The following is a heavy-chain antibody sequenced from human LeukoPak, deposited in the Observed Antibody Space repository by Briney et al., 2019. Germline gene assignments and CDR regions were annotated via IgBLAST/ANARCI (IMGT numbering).Heavy chain of an antibody. D-gene: IGHD6-6*01. J-gene: IGHJ5*02. Sequence: GGSLRLSCAASGFTFSSYSMNWVRQAPGKGLEWVSSISSSSSYIYCADSVKGRFTISRDNAKNSLYLQMNSLRAEDTAVYYCARDSPYSSSWYNWFDPWGQGTLVTVSS. CDR2: ISSSSSYI. V-gene: IGHV3-21*01. CDR1: GFTFSSYS. CDR3: ARDSPYSSSWYNWFDP.